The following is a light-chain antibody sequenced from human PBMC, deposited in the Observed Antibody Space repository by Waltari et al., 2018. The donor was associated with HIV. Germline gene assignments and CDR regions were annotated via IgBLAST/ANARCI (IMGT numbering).Light chain of an antibody. CDR3: QQYYLVPYT. V-gene: IGKV4-1*01. CDR2: WAS. CDR1: QRLLYGSNNKNY. Sequence: DVVMTQSPDSLPVSVGERATLNCKSSQRLLYGSNNKNYLAWYQQRPGHRPKLLIYWASTRQSGVPDRFSGSGSGTDFSLTISSLQAEDVAVYYCQQYYLVPYTFGQGTKLEIK. J-gene: IGKJ2*01.